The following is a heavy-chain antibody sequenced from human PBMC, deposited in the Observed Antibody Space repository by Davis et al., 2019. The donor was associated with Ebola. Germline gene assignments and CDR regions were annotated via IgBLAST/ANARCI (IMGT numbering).Heavy chain of an antibody. V-gene: IGHV4-34*01. D-gene: IGHD4-17*01. CDR1: GGSFSGYY. CDR3: ARGGTNGDPAVY. Sequence: MPSETLSLTCAVYGGSFSGYYWSWIRQPPGKGLEWIGEINHSGSTNYNPSLKSRVTISVDTSKNQFSLKLTSVTAADRAVYYCARGGTNGDPAVYWGQGTLVTASS. J-gene: IGHJ4*02. CDR2: INHSGST.